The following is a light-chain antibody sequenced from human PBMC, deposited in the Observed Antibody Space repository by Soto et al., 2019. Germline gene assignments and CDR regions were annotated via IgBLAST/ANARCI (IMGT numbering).Light chain of an antibody. V-gene: IGKV1-5*03. Sequence: DIQMTPSPSTLPASVGDRVTITCRASQTINSWLAWYQLRPGKAPRLLIYKASSLESGVPSRFSGSGSATEFTLTISSLQPDDFATYYCQQYDSIPYTFGQGTKLDIK. J-gene: IGKJ2*01. CDR1: QTINSW. CDR2: KAS. CDR3: QQYDSIPYT.